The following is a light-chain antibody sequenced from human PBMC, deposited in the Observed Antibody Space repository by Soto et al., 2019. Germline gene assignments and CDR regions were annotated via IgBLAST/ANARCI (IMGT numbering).Light chain of an antibody. J-gene: IGKJ1*01. CDR1: QSISGW. CDR3: QQYNTYSRT. V-gene: IGKV1-5*01. CDR2: DAS. Sequence: IPMTQSPSTLSASVGDRVSITCRASQSISGWLAWYQQKPGKAPKLLIYDASTLESGVPSRFSGSGSGTEFTLTISSLQPDDFATYYCQQYNTYSRTFGQGTKVESK.